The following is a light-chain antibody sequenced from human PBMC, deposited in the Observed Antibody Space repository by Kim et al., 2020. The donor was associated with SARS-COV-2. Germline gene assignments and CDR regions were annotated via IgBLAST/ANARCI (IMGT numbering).Light chain of an antibody. Sequence: SLAPGERAPLSCRASQSVSTYLAWYKQRSGQAPRVLIYDASNRATGIPARFSGSGSGTDFTLTISSLQPEDFAVYYCQQRSSWPLTFGGGTKLEI. V-gene: IGKV3-11*01. CDR1: QSVSTY. CDR2: DAS. CDR3: QQRSSWPLT. J-gene: IGKJ4*01.